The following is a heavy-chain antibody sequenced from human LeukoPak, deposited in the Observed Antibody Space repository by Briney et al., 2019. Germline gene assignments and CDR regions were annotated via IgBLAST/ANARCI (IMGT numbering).Heavy chain of an antibody. J-gene: IGHJ6*03. CDR2: IYYSGNT. CDR1: GGSFSGYY. D-gene: IGHD6-25*01. V-gene: IGHV4-34*01. CDR3: AKDFSSASYTYYYYYMDV. Sequence: SETLSLTCAVYGGSFSGYYWSWIRQPPGKGLEWIGSIYYSGNTYYNPSLKSRVTISLDTSKNQFSLKVSSVTAADTAIYYCAKDFSSASYTYYYYYMDVWGKGTTVTVSS.